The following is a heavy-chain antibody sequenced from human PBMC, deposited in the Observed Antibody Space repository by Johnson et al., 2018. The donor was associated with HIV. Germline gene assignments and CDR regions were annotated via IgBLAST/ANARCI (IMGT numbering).Heavy chain of an antibody. D-gene: IGHD3-16*01. V-gene: IGHV3-49*04. CDR1: GFTFSSYW. CDR3: SRERGDPLIGADAFDI. Sequence: VQLVESGGGVVQPGRSLRLSCAASGFTFSSYWMSWVRQAPGKGLEWVGFIRSKPYGGTTEYAASVKGRFFISRDDSKSIAYLQMNSLKTEDTAVYHCSRERGDPLIGADAFDIWGQGTMVTVSS. J-gene: IGHJ3*02. CDR2: IRSKPYGGTT.